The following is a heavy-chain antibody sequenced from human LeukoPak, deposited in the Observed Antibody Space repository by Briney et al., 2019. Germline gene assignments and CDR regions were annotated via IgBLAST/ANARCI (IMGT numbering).Heavy chain of an antibody. J-gene: IGHJ4*02. CDR2: ISYDGGNK. Sequence: GGSLRHSRAASGFAFRSYGLHWVGQAPGKGLEWVAVISYDGGNKYYADSVNGRFTVSRDNSKNTLYLQMNSLRTEDTAVYYCAKGRSATIDYWGQRSLVTVSS. CDR3: AKGRSATIDY. V-gene: IGHV3-30*18. CDR1: GFAFRSYG. D-gene: IGHD6-6*01.